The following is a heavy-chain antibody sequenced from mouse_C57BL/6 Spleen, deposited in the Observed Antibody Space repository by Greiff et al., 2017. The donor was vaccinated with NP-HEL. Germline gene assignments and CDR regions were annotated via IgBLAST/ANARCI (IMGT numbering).Heavy chain of an antibody. V-gene: IGHV3-6*01. CDR2: ISYDGSN. CDR3: ASRVYSNHWYFDV. J-gene: IGHJ1*03. CDR1: GYSITSGYY. D-gene: IGHD2-5*01. Sequence: VQLKESGPGLVKPSQSLSLTCSVTGYSITSGYYWNWIRQFPGNKLEWMGYISYDGSNNYNPSLKNRISITRDTSKNQFFLKLNSVTTEDTATYYCASRVYSNHWYFDVWGTGTTVTVSS.